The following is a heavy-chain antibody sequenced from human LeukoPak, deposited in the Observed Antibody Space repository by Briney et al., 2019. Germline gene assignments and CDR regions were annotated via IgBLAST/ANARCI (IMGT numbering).Heavy chain of an antibody. Sequence: SETLSLTCTVSGGSISSSSYHWGWTRQPPGKGLEWIRSIYYSGTTYSNPSLNSRVTISRDTSKNHFSLQLHSVTAADTAVYYCVRHDGRGGATMGAWDCWGQGTLVTVSS. D-gene: IGHD4/OR15-4a*01. CDR3: VRHDGRGGATMGAWDC. CDR1: GGSISSSSYH. J-gene: IGHJ4*02. CDR2: IYYSGTT. V-gene: IGHV4-39*01.